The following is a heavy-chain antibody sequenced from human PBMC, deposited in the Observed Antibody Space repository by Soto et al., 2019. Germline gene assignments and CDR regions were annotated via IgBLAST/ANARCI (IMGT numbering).Heavy chain of an antibody. Sequence: QVQLVESGGGVVQPGRSLRLSCAASGFTFSSYGMHWVRQAPGKGLEWVAVISYDGSNKYYADSVKGRFTISRDNSKNTLYLQMNSLRAEDTAVYHGANTDDYGDYRGYWGQGTLVTVSS. CDR3: ANTDDYGDYRGY. V-gene: IGHV3-30*18. J-gene: IGHJ4*02. CDR2: ISYDGSNK. D-gene: IGHD4-17*01. CDR1: GFTFSSYG.